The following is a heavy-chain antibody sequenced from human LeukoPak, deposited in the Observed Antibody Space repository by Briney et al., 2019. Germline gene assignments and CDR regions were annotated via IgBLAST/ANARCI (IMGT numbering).Heavy chain of an antibody. CDR3: ARAMYGGNSGFYYLDY. J-gene: IGHJ4*02. D-gene: IGHD4-23*01. Sequence: TGGSLRLSCAASGFTFSIYAMSWVRQAPGKGLEWVSLFSGSGERTYYADSVKGRFTISRDNSKDTLYLQTNSLRAEDTAVYYCARAMYGGNSGFYYLDYWGQGTLVTVSS. CDR2: FSGSGERT. V-gene: IGHV3-23*01. CDR1: GFTFSIYA.